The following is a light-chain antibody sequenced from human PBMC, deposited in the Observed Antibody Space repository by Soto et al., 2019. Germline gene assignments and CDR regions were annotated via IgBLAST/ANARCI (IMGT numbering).Light chain of an antibody. J-gene: IGKJ3*01. CDR1: QGIANY. V-gene: IGKV1-27*01. Sequence: DIQMTQSPSSLSASVGYRVTRTCRASQGIANYLAWYQQKPGKVPKLLIYAASNLEPGVPSRFSGSGFGTDFNLSISILQPVDFATYYCQKYNGAPVTCGPGTKVDIK. CDR2: AAS. CDR3: QKYNGAPVT.